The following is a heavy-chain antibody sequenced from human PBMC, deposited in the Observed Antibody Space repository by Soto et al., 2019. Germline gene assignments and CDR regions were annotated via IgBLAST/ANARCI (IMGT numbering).Heavy chain of an antibody. CDR1: GGSFSGYY. CDR2: INHSGST. V-gene: IGHV4-34*01. D-gene: IGHD3-16*02. Sequence: SETLSLTCAVYGGSFSGYYWSWIRQPPGKGLEWIGEINHSGSTNYNPSLKSRVTISVDTSKNQFSLKLSSVTAADTAVYYCARGRIGYDYIWGSYPSFPFDYWGQGTLVTVS. CDR3: ARGRIGYDYIWGSYPSFPFDY. J-gene: IGHJ4*02.